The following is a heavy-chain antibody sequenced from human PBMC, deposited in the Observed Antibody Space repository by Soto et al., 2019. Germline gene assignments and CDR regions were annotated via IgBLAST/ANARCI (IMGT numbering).Heavy chain of an antibody. Sequence: SETLSLTCTVSGGSISSSSYYWGWIRQPPGKGLEWIGSIYYSGSTYYNPSLKSRVTISVDTSKNQFSLKLSSVTAADTAVYYCARHAWFDWLLYLDYWGQGTLVTVSS. CDR3: ARHAWFDWLLYLDY. J-gene: IGHJ4*02. CDR1: GGSISSSSYY. V-gene: IGHV4-39*01. CDR2: IYYSGST. D-gene: IGHD3-9*01.